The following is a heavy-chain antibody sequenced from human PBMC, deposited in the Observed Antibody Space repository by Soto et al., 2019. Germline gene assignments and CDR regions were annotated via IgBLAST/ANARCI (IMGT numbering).Heavy chain of an antibody. V-gene: IGHV3-23*01. CDR1: ELSSSNHA. CDR2: ISGSDGGA. D-gene: IGHD3-22*01. CDR3: ARRVITDYYYYGMDV. J-gene: IGHJ6*02. Sequence: GGSLRLSCAASELSSSNHAMTWVRQAPGKGLEWVSGISGSDGGAYYADSVKGRFTISRDNSENTLYLQVNSLRAEDTAVYYCARRVITDYYYYGMDVWGQGTRVTVSS.